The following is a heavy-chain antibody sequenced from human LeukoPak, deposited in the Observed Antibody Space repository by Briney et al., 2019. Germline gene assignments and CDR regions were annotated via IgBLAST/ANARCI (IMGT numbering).Heavy chain of an antibody. CDR1: GFSLSTSGVG. CDR3: AHRPVDTNGYYYWFDP. D-gene: IGHD3-22*01. V-gene: IGHV2-5*02. CDR2: IYWDDDK. J-gene: IGHJ5*02. Sequence: SGPTLVKPTQTLTLTCTFSGFSLSTSGVGVGWIRQPPGKALEWLALIYWDDDKRYNPSLKSRLTITKDTSKNQVVLTMTNMDPVDTGTYYCAHRPVDTNGYYYWFDPWGQGTLVTVSS.